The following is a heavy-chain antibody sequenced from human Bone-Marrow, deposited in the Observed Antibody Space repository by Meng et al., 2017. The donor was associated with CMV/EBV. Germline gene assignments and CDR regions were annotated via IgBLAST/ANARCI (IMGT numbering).Heavy chain of an antibody. CDR3: AREYYDSSGYHPLDY. J-gene: IGHJ4*02. V-gene: IGHV3-74*01. CDR1: GFTFDDYA. Sequence: GESLKISCAASGFTFDDYAMHWVRQAPGKGLVWVSRIKSDGTITNYANSVKGRFTISRDSAKNSLYLQMNSLRAEDTAVYYCAREYYDSSGYHPLDYWGQGTLVTVSS. D-gene: IGHD3-22*01. CDR2: IKSDGTIT.